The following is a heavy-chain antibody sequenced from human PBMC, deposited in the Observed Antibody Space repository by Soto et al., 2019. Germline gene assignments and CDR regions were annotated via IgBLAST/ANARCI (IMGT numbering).Heavy chain of an antibody. Sequence: ASVKVSCKASGYTFTSSGISWVRQAPGQGLEWMGWISAYNGNTNYAQKLQGRVTMTTDTSTSTAYMELRSLRSDDTAVYYCARDDVTIFGVVTHLDYWGQGTLVTVSS. D-gene: IGHD3-3*01. J-gene: IGHJ4*02. V-gene: IGHV1-18*01. CDR3: ARDDVTIFGVVTHLDY. CDR2: ISAYNGNT. CDR1: GYTFTSSG.